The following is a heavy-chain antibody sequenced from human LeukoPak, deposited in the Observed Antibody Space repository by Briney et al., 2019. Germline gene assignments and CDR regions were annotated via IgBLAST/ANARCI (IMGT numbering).Heavy chain of an antibody. CDR2: INWNGGST. CDR3: AKAWGGSSGSYDFDY. V-gene: IGHV3-20*04. CDR1: GFTFDDYG. D-gene: IGHD3-10*01. J-gene: IGHJ4*02. Sequence: RPGGSLRLSCAASGFTFDDYGMSWVRQAPGKGLEWVSGINWNGGSTGYADSVKGRFTISRDNAKNSLYLQMNSLRAEDTALYYCAKAWGGSSGSYDFDYWGQGTLVTVSS.